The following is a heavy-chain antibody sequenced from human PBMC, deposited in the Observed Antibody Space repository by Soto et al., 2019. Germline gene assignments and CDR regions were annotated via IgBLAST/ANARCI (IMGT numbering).Heavy chain of an antibody. J-gene: IGHJ6*02. CDR1: GHSISSGDYY. CDR2: ISYTGTT. D-gene: IGHD3-10*01. CDR3: ARDGRVRGVPFGVDV. V-gene: IGHV4-31*03. Sequence: QVQLQESGPELVKPSQTLSLTCTVSGHSISSGDYYWSWIRQHPGKGLEWIGSISYTGTTYYNPDLQSRLTISLVTSTSDFSLKLSSVTAADTAMYYCARDGRVRGVPFGVDVWGQGTTVTVSS.